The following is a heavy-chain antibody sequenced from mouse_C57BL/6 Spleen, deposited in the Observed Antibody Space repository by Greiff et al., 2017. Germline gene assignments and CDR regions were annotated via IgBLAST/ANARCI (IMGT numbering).Heavy chain of an antibody. CDR3: ATSLEYYFDY. D-gene: IGHD1-2*01. J-gene: IGHJ2*01. CDR2: IHPTSGST. CDR1: GYTFTSYW. V-gene: IGHV1-64*01. Sequence: QVQLQQPGAELVKPGASVKLSCKASGYTFTSYWMHWVTQRPGQGLEWIGMIHPTSGSTNYNEKFKSKATLTVDKSSSTAYMQLSSLTAEDSAVYYCATSLEYYFDYWGQGTTLTVSA.